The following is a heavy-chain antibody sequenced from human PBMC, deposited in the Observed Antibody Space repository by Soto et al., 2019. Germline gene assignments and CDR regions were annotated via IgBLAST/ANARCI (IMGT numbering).Heavy chain of an antibody. D-gene: IGHD6-19*01. CDR3: AKDRGHLAVAAITGGGDFDK. CDR1: GFTLSSYG. CDR2: ISYNGNIQ. V-gene: IGHV3-30*18. Sequence: QIQLVESGGGVVQPGASQRLSCAASGFTLSSYGMHWVRQAPGKGLEWVAVISYNGNIQYYADAVRGRFTISRDNSKSTLYLQMNSLRAEDTAVYYCAKDRGHLAVAAITGGGDFDKWGQGTMVTVSS. J-gene: IGHJ3*02.